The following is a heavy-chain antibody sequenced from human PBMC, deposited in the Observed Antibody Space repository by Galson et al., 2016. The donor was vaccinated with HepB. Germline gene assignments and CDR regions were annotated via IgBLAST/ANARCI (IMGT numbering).Heavy chain of an antibody. CDR1: GGSISSSSSY. CDR2: IYYTGST. CDR3: GRYGFWGSYRLIRDAFDI. V-gene: IGHV4-39*01. J-gene: IGHJ3*02. Sequence: EPLSLTCTVSGGSISSSSSYWGWIRQPPGKGLEWIGSIYYTGSTYYHPSLKSRVAISMDTSKNQFSLKLSSVTAADTAVYYCGRYGFWGSYRLIRDAFDIWGQGTMVTVSS. D-gene: IGHD3-16*02.